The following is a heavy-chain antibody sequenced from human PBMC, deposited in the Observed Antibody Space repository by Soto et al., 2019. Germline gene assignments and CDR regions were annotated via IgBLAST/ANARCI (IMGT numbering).Heavy chain of an antibody. J-gene: IGHJ4*02. Sequence: GESLKISCKGSGYSFTSYWIGWVRQMPGKGLEWMGIIYPGDSDTRYSPSFQGQVTISADKSISTAYLQWSSLKASDTAMYYCARQKLSSGWYNEYYFDYWGQGTLVTVSS. CDR3: ARQKLSSGWYNEYYFDY. CDR2: IYPGDSDT. D-gene: IGHD6-19*01. CDR1: GYSFTSYW. V-gene: IGHV5-51*01.